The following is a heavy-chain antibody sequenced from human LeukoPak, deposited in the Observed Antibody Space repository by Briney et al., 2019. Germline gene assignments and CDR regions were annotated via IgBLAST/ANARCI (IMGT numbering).Heavy chain of an antibody. V-gene: IGHV3-21*01. J-gene: IGHJ5*02. D-gene: IGHD3-10*01. CDR3: ARADYYGSGSPPFDP. CDR2: ISTSSSYI. Sequence: PGGSLRLSCAASGFTFSRNSMNWVRQAPGKGLEWVSSISTSSSYIYYADSVKGRFTISRDNARNSLYLQMNSLRAEDTAVYYCARADYYGSGSPPFDPWGQGTLVTVSS. CDR1: GFTFSRNS.